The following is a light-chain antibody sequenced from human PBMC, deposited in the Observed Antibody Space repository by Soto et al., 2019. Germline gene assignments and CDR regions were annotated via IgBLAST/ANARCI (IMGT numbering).Light chain of an antibody. CDR3: CSYAGSPTFVI. CDR1: SSDVGSYNL. J-gene: IGLJ2*01. V-gene: IGLV2-23*02. CDR2: EVS. Sequence: QSALTQPASVSGSPGQSITIPCTGASSDVGSYNLVSWYQQHPGKAPKLRIYEVSRRPSGISNRFSGSKSGNTASLTISGLQAEDEADYYCCSYAGSPTFVIFGGGTKLTVL.